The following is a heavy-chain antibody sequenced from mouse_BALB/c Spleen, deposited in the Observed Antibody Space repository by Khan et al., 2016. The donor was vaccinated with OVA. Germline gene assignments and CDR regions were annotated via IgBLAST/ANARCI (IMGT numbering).Heavy chain of an antibody. J-gene: IGHJ4*01. CDR2: IDPANGKT. Sequence: IQLVQSGAELVKPGASVKLSCTGSGFNIKDTYIQWVKQRPEQGLEGMGRIDPANGKTIFDPNFQGKATITAATSSNTAYLHLSSLTSEDTVVYYCASSLLLYAMDYWGQGTSVTVSS. CDR1: GFNIKDTY. D-gene: IGHD1-2*01. V-gene: IGHV14-3*02. CDR3: ASSLLLYAMDY.